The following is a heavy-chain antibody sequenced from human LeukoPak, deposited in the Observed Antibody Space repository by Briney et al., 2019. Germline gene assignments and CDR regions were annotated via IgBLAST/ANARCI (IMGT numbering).Heavy chain of an antibody. V-gene: IGHV3-64*01. CDR3: ARRSLSTWYEFDS. D-gene: IGHD6-13*01. CDR2: ISSNGGST. Sequence: GGSLRLSCAASGFTFSDYAMHWVRQAPGKGLEHVSAISSNGGSTSYANSVKDRFTISRDNPKNTLYLQMGSQRAEDMAVYYCARRSLSTWYEFDSWGQGTLVTVSS. J-gene: IGHJ4*02. CDR1: GFTFSDYA.